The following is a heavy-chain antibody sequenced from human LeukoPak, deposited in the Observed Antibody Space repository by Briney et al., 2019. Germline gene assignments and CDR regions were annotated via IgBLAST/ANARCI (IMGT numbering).Heavy chain of an antibody. Sequence: GASVKVSCKASGYTFTSYYMHWVRQAPGQGLEWMGIINPSGGSTSYAQKFQGRVTMTRDTSTNTVYMELSSLRSEDTAVYYCARGRIYYGSGVRDYCYYGMDVWGQGTTVTVSS. CDR1: GYTFTSYY. CDR3: ARGRIYYGSGVRDYCYYGMDV. V-gene: IGHV1-46*01. CDR2: INPSGGST. D-gene: IGHD3-10*01. J-gene: IGHJ6*02.